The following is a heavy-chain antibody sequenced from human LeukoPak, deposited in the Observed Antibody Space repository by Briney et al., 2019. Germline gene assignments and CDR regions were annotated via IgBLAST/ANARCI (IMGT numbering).Heavy chain of an antibody. V-gene: IGHV1-24*01. J-gene: IGHJ6*02. CDR1: GYTLTELS. CDR3: TTGRSHYDILTGYYRYYYYYGMDV. Sequence: ASVKVSCKVSGYTLTELSMHWVRQAPGKGLEWVGGFDPEDGETIYAQKFQGRVTMTEDTSTDTAYMELSSLRSEDTAVYYCTTGRSHYDILTGYYRYYYYYGMDVWGQGTTVTVSS. CDR2: FDPEDGET. D-gene: IGHD3-9*01.